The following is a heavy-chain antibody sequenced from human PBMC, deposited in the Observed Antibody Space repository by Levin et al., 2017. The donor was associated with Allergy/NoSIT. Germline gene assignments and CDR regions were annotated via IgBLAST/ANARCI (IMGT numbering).Heavy chain of an antibody. CDR2: INHSGST. Sequence: SQTLSLTCAVYGGSFRGSYWSWIRQPPGKGLEWIGEINHSGSTNYNPSLKSRVTISVDTSKNQFSLKLSSVTAADTAVYYCARVVAANVWGKGTTVTVSS. CDR1: GGSFRGSY. V-gene: IGHV4-34*01. J-gene: IGHJ6*04. CDR3: ARVVAANV. D-gene: IGHD2-15*01.